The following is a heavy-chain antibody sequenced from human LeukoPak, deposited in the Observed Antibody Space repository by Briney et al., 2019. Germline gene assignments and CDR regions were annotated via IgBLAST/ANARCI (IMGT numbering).Heavy chain of an antibody. CDR1: GYTLTELS. V-gene: IGHV1-24*01. D-gene: IGHD3-22*01. CDR3: ATDPRGYYYDSSGYDY. CDR2: FDPEDGET. Sequence: ASVKVSCKVSGYTLTELSMHWVRQAPGKGREWMGGFDPEDGETIYAQKFQGRVTMTEDTSTDTAYMELSSLRSEDTAVYYCATDPRGYYYDSSGYDYWGQGTLVTVSS. J-gene: IGHJ4*02.